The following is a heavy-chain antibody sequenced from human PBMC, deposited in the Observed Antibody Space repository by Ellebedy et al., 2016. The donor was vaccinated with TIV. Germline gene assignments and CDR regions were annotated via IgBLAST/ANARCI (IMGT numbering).Heavy chain of an antibody. Sequence: GESLKISCAASGFTVSYTYMSWVRQAPGKGLEWVSVIHTGGDTYYADSVKGRFTISRDSSKNTLYLQMNSLRAEDTAVYYCARRINGTYGDDALDIWGQGTMVTVSS. CDR2: IHTGGDT. J-gene: IGHJ3*02. D-gene: IGHD1-20*01. CDR3: ARRINGTYGDDALDI. CDR1: GFTVSYTY. V-gene: IGHV3-53*01.